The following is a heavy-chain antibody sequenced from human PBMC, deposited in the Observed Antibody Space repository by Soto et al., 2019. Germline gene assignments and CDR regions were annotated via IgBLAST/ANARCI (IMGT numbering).Heavy chain of an antibody. Sequence: QITLKESGPPLVKPTQTLTLTCTFSGFSLSTSGVGVGWIRQPPGKALEWLALIYWDDDKRYSPSLKSRLTISKDTSKNQVVLTMTNLDPVDTATYYCALRQQIYCSSTSCYAGGPVDSWGQGTLVTVSS. CDR2: IYWDDDK. V-gene: IGHV2-5*02. J-gene: IGHJ4*02. CDR3: ALRQQIYCSSTSCYAGGPVDS. CDR1: GFSLSTSGVG. D-gene: IGHD2-2*01.